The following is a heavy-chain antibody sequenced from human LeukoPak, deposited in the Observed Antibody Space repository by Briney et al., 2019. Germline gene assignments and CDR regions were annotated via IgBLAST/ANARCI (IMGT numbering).Heavy chain of an antibody. CDR3: ARAGQRVSFGGVFYYYDT. V-gene: IGHV1-69*04. D-gene: IGHD3-16*01. CDR2: MIPMLGIT. CDR1: GDTFSSFP. Sequence: GASVKVSCKASGDTFSSFPISWVRQAPGQGLEWVGRMIPMLGITNHAQDLQGRVRITADQSTTTAYMELTSLRSDDTAVYYCARAGQRVSFGGVFYYYDTWGQGTLVTVSS. J-gene: IGHJ4*02.